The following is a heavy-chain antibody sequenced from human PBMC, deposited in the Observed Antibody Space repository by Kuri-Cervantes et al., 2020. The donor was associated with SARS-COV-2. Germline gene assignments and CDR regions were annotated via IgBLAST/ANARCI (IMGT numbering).Heavy chain of an antibody. Sequence: ASVKVSCKASGYTFTGYYMHWVRQAPGQGLEWMGWINPNSGNTSYAQKFQGRVTMTRNTSISTAYMELSSLRSEDTAVYYCARDYGGKGIYFDYWGQGTLVTVSS. CDR3: ARDYGGKGIYFDY. D-gene: IGHD4-23*01. V-gene: IGHV1-8*02. CDR2: INPNSGNT. J-gene: IGHJ4*02. CDR1: GYTFTGYY.